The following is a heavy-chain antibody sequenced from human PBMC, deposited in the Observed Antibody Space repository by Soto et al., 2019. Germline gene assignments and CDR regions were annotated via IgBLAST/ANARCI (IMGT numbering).Heavy chain of an antibody. CDR3: ARYDCISTSCYDVYYFDY. V-gene: IGHV1-18*01. J-gene: IGHJ4*02. CDR1: GYTFTSYG. D-gene: IGHD2-2*01. CDR2: ISAYNSNT. Sequence: ASVKVSCKASGYTFTSYGISWVRQAPGQGLEWMGWISAYNSNTNYAQKLQGRVTMTTDTSTSTAYMELRSLRSDDTAVYYCARYDCISTSCYDVYYFDYRGQVTLVTISS.